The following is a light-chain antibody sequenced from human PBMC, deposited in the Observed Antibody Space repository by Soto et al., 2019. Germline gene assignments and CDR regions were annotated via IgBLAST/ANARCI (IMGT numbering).Light chain of an antibody. Sequence: QSALTQPASVSGSPGQSITISCTGTSSDVGGYNYVSWYQQHPGKAPKLMIYDVSNRPSGVSNRFSGSKSGNTASLTISGLQAEDEADDYCSSYTSSSTLYFFGTGTKVTVL. CDR1: SSDVGGYNY. CDR2: DVS. V-gene: IGLV2-14*01. J-gene: IGLJ1*01. CDR3: SSYTSSSTLYF.